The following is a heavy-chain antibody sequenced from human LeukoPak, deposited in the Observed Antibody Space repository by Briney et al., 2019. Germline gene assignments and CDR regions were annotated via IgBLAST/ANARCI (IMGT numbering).Heavy chain of an antibody. CDR1: GGSISSYY. CDR3: AREVRDVVAVPAAS. J-gene: IGHJ4*02. CDR2: IYYSGST. V-gene: IGHV4-59*08. Sequence: RPSETLSLTCTVSGGSISSYYWSWIRQPPGKGLEWIGYIYYSGSTYFNPALKSRLTLSVDTSKSQFSLNLSSVTAADTAVYYCAREVRDVVAVPAASWGQGTLVTVSS. D-gene: IGHD2-2*01.